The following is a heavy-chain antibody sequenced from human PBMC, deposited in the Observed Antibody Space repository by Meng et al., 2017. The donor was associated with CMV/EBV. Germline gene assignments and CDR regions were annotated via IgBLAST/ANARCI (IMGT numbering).Heavy chain of an antibody. CDR1: GGSFSGYS. D-gene: IGHD3-3*02. CDR2: INHSGST. J-gene: IGHJ4*02. CDR3: ARGTIFGVVWIGYFDY. V-gene: IGHV4-34*01. Sequence: QVQLQQWGAGLLKPPETLSLTCAVDGGSFSGYSWSWIRQPPGKGLEWIGEINHSGSTNYNPSLKSRVTISVDTSKNQFSLKLSSVTAADTAVYYCARGTIFGVVWIGYFDYWGQGTLVTVSS.